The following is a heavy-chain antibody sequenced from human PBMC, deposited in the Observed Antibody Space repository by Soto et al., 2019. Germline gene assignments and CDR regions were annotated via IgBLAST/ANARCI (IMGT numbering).Heavy chain of an antibody. D-gene: IGHD4-17*01. Sequence: QVQLQESGPGLVKPSETLSLTCTVSGGSLSNYYWNWIRQPPGKALEWIAYIYYSGSTNYNPSLKSRVTISVDTSKNQFSLKLSSVTAADTAMYYCAGSPYGDRQYNWFDPWGQGTLVTVSS. CDR3: AGSPYGDRQYNWFDP. CDR2: IYYSGST. V-gene: IGHV4-59*08. J-gene: IGHJ5*02. CDR1: GGSLSNYY.